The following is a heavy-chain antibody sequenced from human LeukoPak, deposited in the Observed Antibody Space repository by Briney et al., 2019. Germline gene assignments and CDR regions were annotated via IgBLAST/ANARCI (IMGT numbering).Heavy chain of an antibody. J-gene: IGHJ4*02. V-gene: IGHV3-23*01. CDR1: GFTFNNVG. Sequence: GGSLRLSCAASGFTFNNVGMSWVRQAPGKGLEWVSAISGSGGSTYYADSVKGRFTISRDNSKNTLYLQMNSLRAEDTAVYYCAKDSLYGGFDYWGQGTLVTVSS. CDR3: AKDSLYGGFDY. CDR2: ISGSGGST. D-gene: IGHD4-23*01.